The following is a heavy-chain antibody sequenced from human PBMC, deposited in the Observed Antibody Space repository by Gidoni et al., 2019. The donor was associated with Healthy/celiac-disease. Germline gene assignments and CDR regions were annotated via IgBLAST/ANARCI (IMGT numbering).Heavy chain of an antibody. V-gene: IGHV1-2*02. Sequence: QVQLVQSRAEVKKPGASVKVSCNASGYTFTGYYMHWVRQAPGHGLEWMGWINPNSGGTNYAQKFQGRVTMTRDTSISTAYMELSRLRSDDTAVYYCARDQPLYSSSSLYYYYGMDVWGQGTTVTVSS. CDR1: GYTFTGYY. CDR2: INPNSGGT. CDR3: ARDQPLYSSSSLYYYYGMDV. J-gene: IGHJ6*02. D-gene: IGHD6-6*01.